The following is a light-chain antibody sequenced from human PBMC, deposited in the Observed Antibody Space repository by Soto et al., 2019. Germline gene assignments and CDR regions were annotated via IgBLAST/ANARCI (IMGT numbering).Light chain of an antibody. Sequence: QSAPPQPRSVSGSPGQSVTISCSDVGGYNYVSWYQQHPGKAPKLIIYDVNKRPSGVPDRFSGSQSGNTASLTISGLQAEDEADYHCCSYAGSYTYVFGTGTKVTVL. J-gene: IGLJ1*01. CDR1: DVGGYNY. CDR2: DVN. CDR3: CSYAGSYTYV. V-gene: IGLV2-11*01.